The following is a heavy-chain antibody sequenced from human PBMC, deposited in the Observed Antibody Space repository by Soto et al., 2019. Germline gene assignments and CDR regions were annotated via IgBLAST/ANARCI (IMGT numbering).Heavy chain of an antibody. J-gene: IGHJ4*02. CDR2: IDWDDDK. V-gene: IGHV2-70*04. CDR1: GFSLSTSGMR. Sequence: SGPTLVNPTQTLTLTCTFSGFSLSTSGMRVSWIRQPPGKALEWLARIDWDDDKFYSTSLKTRLTISKDTSKNQVVLTMTNMDPVDTATYYCARDPYYYDSSGYRLDYWGQGTLVTVSS. CDR3: ARDPYYYDSSGYRLDY. D-gene: IGHD3-22*01.